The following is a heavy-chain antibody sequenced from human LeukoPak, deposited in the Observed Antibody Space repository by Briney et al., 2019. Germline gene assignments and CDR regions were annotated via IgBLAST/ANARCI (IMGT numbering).Heavy chain of an antibody. CDR1: GYTFTSYG. CDR2: ISAYNGNT. Sequence: GASVKVSCKASGYTFTSYGISWVRQAPGRGLEWMGWISAYNGNTNYAQKLQGRVTMTTDTSTSTAYMELRSLRSDDTAVYYCARGVNNWKGKNYFDYWGQGTLVTVSS. D-gene: IGHD1-20*01. V-gene: IGHV1-18*01. CDR3: ARGVNNWKGKNYFDY. J-gene: IGHJ4*02.